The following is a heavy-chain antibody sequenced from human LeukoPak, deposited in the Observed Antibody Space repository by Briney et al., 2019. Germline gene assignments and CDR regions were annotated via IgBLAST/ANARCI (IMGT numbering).Heavy chain of an antibody. CDR3: ARDRDCSSTSCYAPFDY. V-gene: IGHV3-64*01. J-gene: IGHJ4*02. CDR2: ISGNGGST. CDR1: GFTFSSYA. Sequence: GGSLRLSCAASGFTFSSYAMHWVRQASGRGLEYVSAISGNGGSTYYENSVKGRLNISRDNSKNTLYLQMGSLRAEDMAVYYCARDRDCSSTSCYAPFDYWGQGTLVTVSS. D-gene: IGHD2-2*01.